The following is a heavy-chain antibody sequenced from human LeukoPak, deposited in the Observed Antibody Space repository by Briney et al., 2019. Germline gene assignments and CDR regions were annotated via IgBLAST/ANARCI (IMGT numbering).Heavy chain of an antibody. V-gene: IGHV3-21*03. Sequence: GGSLRLSCAASGFTFSDYSMNWVRQAPGKGLEWVASISSSSPYIYYTDSVKGRFTISRDNAKNSLYLQMNSLKTEDTAVYYCTRDQTPYYWGQGTLVTVSS. CDR3: TRDQTPYY. J-gene: IGHJ4*02. CDR1: GFTFSDYS. CDR2: ISSSSPYI.